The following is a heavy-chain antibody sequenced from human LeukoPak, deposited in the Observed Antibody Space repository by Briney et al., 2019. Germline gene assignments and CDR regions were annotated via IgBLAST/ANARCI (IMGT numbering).Heavy chain of an antibody. CDR2: ISSSSSYI. D-gene: IGHD1-26*01. J-gene: IGHJ6*03. V-gene: IGHV3-21*01. CDR1: GFTFSSYT. Sequence: GGSLRLSCAASGFTFSSYTMKWVRQAPGKGLEWVSSISSSSSYIYYADSVKGRFTISRDNAKNSLFLQMNSLRAEDTAVYFCARATWDPNYYYYMDVWGKGTTVTVSS. CDR3: ARATWDPNYYYYMDV.